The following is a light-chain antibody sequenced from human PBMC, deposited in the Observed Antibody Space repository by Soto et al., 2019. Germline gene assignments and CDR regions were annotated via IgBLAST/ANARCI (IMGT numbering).Light chain of an antibody. J-gene: IGKJ5*01. Sequence: DIQMTQSPSSLSASVGDRVTITCQATQDISNLLNWFQQKPGKAPKLLIYDASNLETGVPSRFSGSGSGTDFTFTISSLQAEDIATYYCQQYENLPITVGQGTRLEIK. CDR1: QDISNL. CDR3: QQYENLPIT. V-gene: IGKV1-33*01. CDR2: DAS.